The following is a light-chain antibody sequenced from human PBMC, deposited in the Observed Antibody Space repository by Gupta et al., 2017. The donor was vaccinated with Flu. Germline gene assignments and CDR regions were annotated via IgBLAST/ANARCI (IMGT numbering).Light chain of an antibody. CDR2: WAS. Sequence: DIVMTQSPDSLAVSLGEKATINCKSSQSVLYSSNNKNYLAWYQQKPGQPPKLLISWASTRASGVPDRFDGSGSGTDFTLTIISLQAEDVAVYFCHHDYTTPQAFGHGTRVEIK. CDR3: HHDYTTPQA. CDR1: QSVLYSSNNKNY. J-gene: IGKJ3*01. V-gene: IGKV4-1*01.